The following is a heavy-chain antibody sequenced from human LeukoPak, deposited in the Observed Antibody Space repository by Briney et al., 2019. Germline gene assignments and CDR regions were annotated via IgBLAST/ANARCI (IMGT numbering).Heavy chain of an antibody. Sequence: ASVKVSCKASDYTFTSYGISWVRQAPGQGLEWMGWISAYDGNTNYAQKLQGRVTMTTDTSTSTAYMELRSLRSDDTAVYYCARDGTGSGYYYYYYYYMDVWGKGTTVTISS. J-gene: IGHJ6*03. CDR1: DYTFTSYG. V-gene: IGHV1-18*01. CDR3: ARDGTGSGYYYYYYYYMDV. D-gene: IGHD3-22*01. CDR2: ISAYDGNT.